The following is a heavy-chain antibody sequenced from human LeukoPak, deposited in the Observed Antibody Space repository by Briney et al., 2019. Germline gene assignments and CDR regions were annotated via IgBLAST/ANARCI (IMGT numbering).Heavy chain of an antibody. V-gene: IGHV1-8*01. CDR1: GYTFTMYD. D-gene: IGHD6-19*01. Sequence: ASVNVSYKASGYTFTMYDIYWVRQAAGQGGEWMGWMNPNSGNTGYTQKFQGRVTITRNTSISTAYMELSSLRSEDTALYYCARGHEWAPNSSPGYWGQGTLVTVSS. CDR3: ARGHEWAPNSSPGY. CDR2: MNPNSGNT. J-gene: IGHJ4*02.